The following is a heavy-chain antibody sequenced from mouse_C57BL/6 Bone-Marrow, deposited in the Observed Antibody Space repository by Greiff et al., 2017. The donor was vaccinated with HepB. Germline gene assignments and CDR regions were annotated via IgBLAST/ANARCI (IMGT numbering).Heavy chain of an antibody. CDR1: GYTFTSYW. CDR2: IDPSDSYT. V-gene: IGHV1-69*01. J-gene: IGHJ3*01. CDR3: ARWRRFAY. Sequence: VQLQQPGAELVMPGASVKLSCKASGYTFTSYWMHWVKQRPGQGLEWIGEIDPSDSYTNYNQKFKGKATLTADKSSSTAYMQLSSLTYEDSAVYYCARWRRFAYWGQGTLVTVSA.